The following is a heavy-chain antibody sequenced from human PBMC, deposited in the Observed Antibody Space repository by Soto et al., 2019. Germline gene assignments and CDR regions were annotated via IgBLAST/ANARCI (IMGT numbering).Heavy chain of an antibody. V-gene: IGHV3-7*03. CDR3: LSFWTDS. CDR1: GFTFTNYW. Sequence: EVQMVGSGGGLVQPGGSLRLSCAASGFTFTNYWMNWVRQPPGKGLEWVANIKEDGSEMNYVDSVKGRFTISRDNAKNSVYLQMNSLRAEDTAVYYCLSFWTDSWGQGTLVTVSS. CDR2: IKEDGSEM. D-gene: IGHD1-1*01. J-gene: IGHJ4*02.